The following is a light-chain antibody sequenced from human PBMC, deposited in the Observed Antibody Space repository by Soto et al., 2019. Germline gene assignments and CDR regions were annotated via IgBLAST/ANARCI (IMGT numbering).Light chain of an antibody. CDR3: LKHSTYPLP. J-gene: IGKJ1*01. CDR2: AAS. V-gene: IGKV1-17*01. Sequence: DIQMNQFPSSLSASVGDRVTITCRASQGIRNDLAWYQQKPGKAPKRLIYAASSLQSRVPSRFSGSGSGTEFTLAISSLQPEDFATFSCLKHSTYPLPFGQGTKVPIK. CDR1: QGIRND.